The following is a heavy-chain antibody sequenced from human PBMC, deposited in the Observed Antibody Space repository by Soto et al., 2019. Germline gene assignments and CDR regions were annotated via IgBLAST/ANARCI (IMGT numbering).Heavy chain of an antibody. J-gene: IGHJ4*02. CDR3: AKGDSGTYYGRFFFDY. CDR1: RLTFSNYA. CDR2: VTGSASST. Sequence: GGSLRLSCAASRLTFSNYAMSWVRQAPGKGLEWVSTVTGSASSTYYADSVKGRFTISSDNSKNTLYLQMNSLRAEDTAVYYCAKGDSGTYYGRFFFDYWGQGTLVTVSS. V-gene: IGHV3-23*01. D-gene: IGHD1-26*01.